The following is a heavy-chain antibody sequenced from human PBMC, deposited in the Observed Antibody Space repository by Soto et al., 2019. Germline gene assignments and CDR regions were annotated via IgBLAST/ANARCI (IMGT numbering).Heavy chain of an antibody. CDR3: ATSTGAPGNY. CDR2: IMPGSSHI. Sequence: PGGSLRLSCAASGFTFSIYSMNWVRQAPGKGLEWVSYIMPGSSHIFYADSVKGRFTISRDNAKNSLYLQMNSLRAEDAAVYYCATSTGAPGNYWGQGTLVTVSS. J-gene: IGHJ4*02. V-gene: IGHV3-48*01. D-gene: IGHD1-26*01. CDR1: GFTFSIYS.